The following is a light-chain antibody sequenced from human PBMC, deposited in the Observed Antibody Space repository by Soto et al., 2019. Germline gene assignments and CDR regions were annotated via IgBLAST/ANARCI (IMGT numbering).Light chain of an antibody. Sequence: DIQMTQSPSSLSASVGDRGTITCRASQGISNYLAWYQQKPGKVPKLLIYAASTLQSGVPSRFSGSGSGTDLTLTISSPQSDDVATYYCQKYNSAPRTFGQGTKVEIK. CDR1: QGISNY. CDR3: QKYNSAPRT. J-gene: IGKJ1*01. V-gene: IGKV1-27*01. CDR2: AAS.